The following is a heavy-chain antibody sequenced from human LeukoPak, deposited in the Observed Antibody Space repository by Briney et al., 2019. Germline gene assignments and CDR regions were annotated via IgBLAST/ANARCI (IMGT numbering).Heavy chain of an antibody. CDR3: ARGADYWPDS. V-gene: IGHV4-34*01. CDR2: IDYSGRP. J-gene: IGHJ5*02. CDR1: NESFNGYY. Sequence: SEALSLSCSAYNESFNGYYWSWIRQSPGKGLEWIGHIDYSGRPNYNPSLQSRVTISVDTPRNHLSLKLTSVTAADTAFYYCARGADYWPDSWGRGTLVTVSS. D-gene: IGHD4-11*01.